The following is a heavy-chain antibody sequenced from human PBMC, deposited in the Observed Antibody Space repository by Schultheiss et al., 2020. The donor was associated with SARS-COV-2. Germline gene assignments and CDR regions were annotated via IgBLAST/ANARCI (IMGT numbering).Heavy chain of an antibody. CDR1: GFTFSSYG. D-gene: IGHD6-6*01. Sequence: GESLKISCAASGFTFSSYGMHWVRQAPGKGLEWVSGISGSGGSTYYADSVKGRFTISRDNAKNSLYLQMNSLRAEDTALYYCAKDGLWQLVRGGWFDPWGQGTLVTVSS. CDR2: ISGSGGST. V-gene: IGHV3-NL1*01. CDR3: AKDGLWQLVRGGWFDP. J-gene: IGHJ5*02.